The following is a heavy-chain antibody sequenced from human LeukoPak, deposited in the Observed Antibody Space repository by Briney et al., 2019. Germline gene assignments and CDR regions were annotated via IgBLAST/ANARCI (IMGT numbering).Heavy chain of an antibody. Sequence: SETLSLTCAVYGGSFSGYYWSWIRQPPGKGLEWIGEINHSGRTNYNPSLKSRVTISVDTSKNQFSLKLSSVTAADTAVYYCARGRPAGDVWGKGTTVRVSS. D-gene: IGHD6-13*01. V-gene: IGHV4-34*01. CDR2: INHSGRT. CDR1: GGSFSGYY. CDR3: ARGRPAGDV. J-gene: IGHJ6*04.